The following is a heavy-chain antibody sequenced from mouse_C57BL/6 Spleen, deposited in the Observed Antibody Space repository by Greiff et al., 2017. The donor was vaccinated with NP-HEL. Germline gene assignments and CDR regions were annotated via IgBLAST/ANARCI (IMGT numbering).Heavy chain of an antibody. J-gene: IGHJ4*01. D-gene: IGHD6-5*01. CDR3: ARFSYAGAMDY. Sequence: VQLQQSGTELVKPGASVKLSCKASGYTFTSYWMHWVKQRPGQGLEWIGNINPSNGGTNYNEKFKSKATLTVDKSSSTAYMQLSSLTSEDSAVYYGARFSYAGAMDYWGQGTSVTVSS. CDR2: INPSNGGT. CDR1: GYTFTSYW. V-gene: IGHV1-53*01.